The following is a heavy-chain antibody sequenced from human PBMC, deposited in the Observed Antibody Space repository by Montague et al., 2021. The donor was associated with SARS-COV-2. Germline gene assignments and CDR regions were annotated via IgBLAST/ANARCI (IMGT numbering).Heavy chain of an antibody. CDR1: GASISSGSYY. CDR3: AREWVYYDILTGYRNWFDP. J-gene: IGHJ5*02. Sequence: TLSLTCTVSGASISSGSYYWSWIRQPAGKGLEWIGRIYTSGSTNYNPSLKSRVTISVDASKNQFSLKLSSVTAADTAVYYCAREWVYYDILTGYRNWFDPWGQGTWSPSPQ. CDR2: IYTSGST. V-gene: IGHV4-61*02. D-gene: IGHD3-9*01.